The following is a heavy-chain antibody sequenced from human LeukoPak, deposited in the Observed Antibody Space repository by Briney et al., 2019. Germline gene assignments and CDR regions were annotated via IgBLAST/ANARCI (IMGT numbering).Heavy chain of an antibody. V-gene: IGHV4-59*01. Sequence: PSETLSLICTVSGGSIRSYYWSWIRQPPGKGLEWIGYVYYSGSTEYNPSLRSRVTISLEMSKHQFSLNLTSVTAADTAVYYCASNTGTVFDYWGQGALVTVSS. CDR1: GGSIRSYY. CDR3: ASNTGTVFDY. D-gene: IGHD7-27*01. CDR2: VYYSGST. J-gene: IGHJ4*02.